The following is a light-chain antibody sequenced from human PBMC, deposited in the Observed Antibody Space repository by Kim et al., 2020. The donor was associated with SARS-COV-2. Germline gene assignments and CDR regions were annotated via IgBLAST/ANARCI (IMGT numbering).Light chain of an antibody. CDR2: QDS. V-gene: IGLV3-1*01. Sequence: PGQTASITCSGDKLGDKYACWYQQKPGQSPVLVIYQDSKRPSGIPERFSGSNSGNTATLTISGTQAMDEADYYCQAWDSSTAPWVFGGGTQLTVL. CDR3: QAWDSSTAPWV. CDR1: KLGDKY. J-gene: IGLJ3*02.